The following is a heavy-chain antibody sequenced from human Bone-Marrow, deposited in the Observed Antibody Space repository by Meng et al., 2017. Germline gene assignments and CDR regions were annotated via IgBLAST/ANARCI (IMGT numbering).Heavy chain of an antibody. CDR2: IYYSGNT. CDR3: ARGSANWFDP. V-gene: IGHV4-31*01. J-gene: IGHJ5*02. CDR1: GGSISSGGNY. Sequence: QVQLQEPGPGLVKPSPPLSLPCTGSGGSISSGGNYWSWIRQHSGKGLEWIGYIYYSGNTYYNPSLKSLVNISVDTSKNQFSLKVSSVTAADTAVYYCARGSANWFDPWGQGILVTVSS.